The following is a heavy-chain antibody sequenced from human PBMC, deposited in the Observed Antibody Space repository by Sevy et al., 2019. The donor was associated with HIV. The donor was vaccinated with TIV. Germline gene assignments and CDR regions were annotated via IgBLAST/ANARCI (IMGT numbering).Heavy chain of an antibody. CDR1: GFTFSSYS. Sequence: GGSLRLSCAASGFTFSSYSMNWVRQAPGKGLEWVSYISSISSTIDYADSVKGRFTISRDNAKNSMYLQMNSLRAEATAVYYCARLSGYSSSWSYFDYWGQGTLVTVSS. J-gene: IGHJ4*02. V-gene: IGHV3-48*01. CDR2: ISSISSTI. D-gene: IGHD6-13*01. CDR3: ARLSGYSSSWSYFDY.